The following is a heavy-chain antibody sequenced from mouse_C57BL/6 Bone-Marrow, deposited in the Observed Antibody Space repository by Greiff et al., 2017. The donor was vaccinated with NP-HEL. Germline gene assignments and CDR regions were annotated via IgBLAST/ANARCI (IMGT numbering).Heavy chain of an antibody. CDR3: ASPYDYDVAWFAY. CDR2: ICSGGSYT. Sequence: EVQVVESGGDLVKPGGSLKLSCAASGFTFSSYGMSWVRQTPDKRLEWVATICSGGSYTYYPDSVKGRFTISRDNAKNTLYLQMSSLKSEDTDMYYGASPYDYDVAWFAYWGQGTLVTVSA. D-gene: IGHD2-4*01. V-gene: IGHV5-6*01. CDR1: GFTFSSYG. J-gene: IGHJ3*01.